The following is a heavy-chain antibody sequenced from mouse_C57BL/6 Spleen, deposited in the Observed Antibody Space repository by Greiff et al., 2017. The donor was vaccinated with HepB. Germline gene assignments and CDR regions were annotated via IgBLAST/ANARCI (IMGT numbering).Heavy chain of an antibody. V-gene: IGHV1-82*01. D-gene: IGHD1-1*01. Sequence: QVQLKESGPELVKPGASVKISCKASGYAFSSSWMNWVKQRPGKGLEWIGRIYPGDGDTNYNGKFKGKPTLTADKSSSTAYMQLSSLTSEDSAVYFCARDYGSPHYFDYWGQGTTLTVSS. CDR3: ARDYGSPHYFDY. J-gene: IGHJ2*01. CDR2: IYPGDGDT. CDR1: GYAFSSSW.